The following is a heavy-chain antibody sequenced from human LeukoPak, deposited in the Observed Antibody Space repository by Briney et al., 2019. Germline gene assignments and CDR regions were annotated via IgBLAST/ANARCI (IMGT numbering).Heavy chain of an antibody. D-gene: IGHD5-12*01. J-gene: IGHJ5*02. CDR2: ISSSSSYI. CDR1: GFTFSSYS. CDR3: AREFRGYSGYDYNWFDP. Sequence: GGSLRLSCAASGFTFSSYSMNWVRQAPGKGLGWVSSISSSSSYIYYADSVKGRFTISRDNAKNSLYLQMNSLRAEDTAVYYCAREFRGYSGYDYNWFDPWGQGTLVTVSS. V-gene: IGHV3-21*01.